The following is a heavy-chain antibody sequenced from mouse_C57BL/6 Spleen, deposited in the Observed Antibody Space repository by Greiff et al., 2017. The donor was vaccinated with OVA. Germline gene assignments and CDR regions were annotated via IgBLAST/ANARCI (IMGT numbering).Heavy chain of an antibody. V-gene: IGHV1-64*01. CDR3: ARRGTTVVADWYFDV. Sequence: QVQLQQPGAELVKPGASVKLSCKASGYTFTSYWMHWVKQRPGQGLEWIGMIHPNSGSTNYTEKFKSKATLTVDKSSSTAYMQLSSLTSEDSAVYYCARRGTTVVADWYFDVWGTGTTVTVSS. CDR1: GYTFTSYW. D-gene: IGHD1-1*01. CDR2: IHPNSGST. J-gene: IGHJ1*03.